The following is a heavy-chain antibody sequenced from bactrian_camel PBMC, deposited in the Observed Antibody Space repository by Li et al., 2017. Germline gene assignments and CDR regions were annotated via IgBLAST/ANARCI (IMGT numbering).Heavy chain of an antibody. J-gene: IGHJ6*01. CDR3: AARNAGCNWARAIGERHLGSAAEFGF. V-gene: IGHV3S1*01. CDR2: IDADGSK. CDR1: GFPFSVYC. Sequence: VQLVESGGGTVQPGESLRLSCPTSGFPFSVYCMGWFRQAPGKSREAVAQIDADGSKLVGDSVKGRFTISKDNAKNTMYLQLSSLHPDDTAIYYCAARNAGCNWARAIGERHLGSAAEFGFWGQGTQVTVS. D-gene: IGHD1*01.